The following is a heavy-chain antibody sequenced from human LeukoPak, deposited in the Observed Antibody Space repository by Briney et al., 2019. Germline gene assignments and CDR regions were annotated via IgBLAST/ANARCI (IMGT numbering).Heavy chain of an antibody. V-gene: IGHV4-39*01. CDR2: IYYSGST. J-gene: IGHJ5*02. Sequence: RSSETLSLTCTVSGGSISSSSDYWGWIRQPPGKGLKWIGSIYYSGSTYYNPSLKSRVTISVDTSKNQFSLKLNSVTAADTAVYYCARNRYYYGSGNYGVPNWFDPWGQGTLVTVSS. CDR3: ARNRYYYGSGNYGVPNWFDP. CDR1: GGSISSSSDY. D-gene: IGHD3-10*01.